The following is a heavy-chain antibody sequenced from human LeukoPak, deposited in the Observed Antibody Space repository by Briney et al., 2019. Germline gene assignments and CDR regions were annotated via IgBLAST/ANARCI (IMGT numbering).Heavy chain of an antibody. D-gene: IGHD2-2*01. CDR1: GGSISSGDYY. CDR3: ARGAIVVVPAATHYYYYGMDV. V-gene: IGHV4-30-4*08. Sequence: SQTLSLTCTVSGGSISSGDYYWSWIRQPPGKGLEWIGEINHSGSINYNPSLKSRVTISVDTSKNQFSLKLSSVTAADTAVYYCARGAIVVVPAATHYYYYGMDVWGQGTTVTVSS. CDR2: INHSGSI. J-gene: IGHJ6*02.